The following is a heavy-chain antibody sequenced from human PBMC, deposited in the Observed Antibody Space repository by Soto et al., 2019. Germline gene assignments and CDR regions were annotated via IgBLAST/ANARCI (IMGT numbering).Heavy chain of an antibody. Sequence: SETLSLTCTVSGGSISGYFWSWMRQPPGKELEWIGYIYYSGSTNYNPSLKSRITMSVDTSKNQFSLKLSSVTAADTAVYYCARYRGGSFYFDYWGQGTLVTVSS. CDR2: IYYSGST. CDR3: ARYRGGSFYFDY. V-gene: IGHV4-59*01. CDR1: GGSISGYF. D-gene: IGHD1-26*01. J-gene: IGHJ4*02.